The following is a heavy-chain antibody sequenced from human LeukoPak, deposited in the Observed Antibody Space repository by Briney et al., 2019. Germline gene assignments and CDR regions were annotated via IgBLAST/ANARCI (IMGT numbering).Heavy chain of an antibody. CDR3: AREVLIDSYFYYMDV. D-gene: IGHD1-1*01. J-gene: IGHJ6*03. V-gene: IGHV3-20*04. CDR2: INWNGGST. CDR1: GVTFSSYG. Sequence: GGSLRLSCAASGVTFSSYGMSWVRQAPGKGLEWVSSINWNGGSTAYAYSVKGRFTISRDNAKNSLYLQMNSLGAEDTALYYCAREVLIDSYFYYMDVWGKGTTVTVSS.